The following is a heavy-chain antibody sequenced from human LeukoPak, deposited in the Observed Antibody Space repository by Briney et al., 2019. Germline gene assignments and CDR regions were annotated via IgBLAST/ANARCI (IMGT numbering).Heavy chain of an antibody. V-gene: IGHV1-46*01. Sequence: ASVKVSCKASGYTFTSYYMHWVRQAPGQGLEWMGIINPSGGSTSYAQKFQGRVTMTRDTSTSTVYMELSSLRSEDTAVYYCARSAWGVVVPAAMNYFDYWGQGTLVTVSS. CDR3: ARSAWGVVVPAAMNYFDY. D-gene: IGHD2-2*01. CDR1: GYTFTSYY. J-gene: IGHJ4*02. CDR2: INPSGGST.